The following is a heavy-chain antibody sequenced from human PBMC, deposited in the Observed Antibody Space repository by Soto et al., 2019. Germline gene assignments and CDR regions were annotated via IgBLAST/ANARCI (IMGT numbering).Heavy chain of an antibody. V-gene: IGHV3-7*01. CDR1: GFTFSSYW. CDR3: ARLPDGEAAICY. Sequence: PGGSLRLSCAASGFTFSSYWMSLVRQAPRKGLEWVANIKQDGSEKYYVDSVKGRFTISRDNAKNSLYLQMNSLRAEDTAVYYCARLPDGEAAICYWGQGTLVTVSS. CDR2: IKQDGSEK. J-gene: IGHJ4*02. D-gene: IGHD2-2*01.